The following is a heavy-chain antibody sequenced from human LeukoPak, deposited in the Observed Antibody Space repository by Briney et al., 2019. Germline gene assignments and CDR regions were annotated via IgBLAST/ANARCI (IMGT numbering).Heavy chain of an antibody. D-gene: IGHD3-10*01. Sequence: PGGSLRLSCAASGFTFSSYGMHWVRQAPGKGLEWVAVISYDGSNKYYADSVKGRFTIFRDNSKNTLYLQMNSLRAEDTAVYYCARDPTRGVIMSPSGYWGQGTLVTVSS. CDR2: ISYDGSNK. CDR1: GFTFSSYG. J-gene: IGHJ4*02. V-gene: IGHV3-30*03. CDR3: ARDPTRGVIMSPSGY.